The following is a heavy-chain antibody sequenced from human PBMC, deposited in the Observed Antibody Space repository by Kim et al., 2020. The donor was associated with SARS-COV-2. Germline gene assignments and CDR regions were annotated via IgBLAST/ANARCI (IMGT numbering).Heavy chain of an antibody. Sequence: SETLSLTCAVYGGSFSGYYWSWIRQPPGKGLEWIGEINHSGSTNYNPSLKSRVTISVDTSKNQFSLKLSSVTAADTAVYYCARGTVLRYFDWLSSPISGLNWFDPWGQGTLVTVSS. CDR3: ARGTVLRYFDWLSSPISGLNWFDP. J-gene: IGHJ5*02. CDR1: GGSFSGYY. CDR2: INHSGST. D-gene: IGHD3-9*01. V-gene: IGHV4-34*01.